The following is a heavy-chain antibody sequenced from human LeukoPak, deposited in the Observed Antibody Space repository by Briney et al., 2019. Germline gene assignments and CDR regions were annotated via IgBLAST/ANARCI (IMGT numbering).Heavy chain of an antibody. CDR1: GGSISSYY. J-gene: IGHJ4*02. CDR2: IYYSGST. Sequence: SETLSLTCTVSGGSISSYYWSWIRQPPGKGLEWIGYIYYSGSTNYNPSLKSRVTASLDKSKNQFSLNLSPVTAADTAVYYCARAYYYDRSGYYLDYWGQGTLVTVSS. CDR3: ARAYYYDRSGYYLDY. D-gene: IGHD3-22*01. V-gene: IGHV4-59*12.